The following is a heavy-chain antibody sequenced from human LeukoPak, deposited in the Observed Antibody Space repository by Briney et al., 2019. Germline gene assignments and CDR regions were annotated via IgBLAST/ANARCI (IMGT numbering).Heavy chain of an antibody. CDR1: GYTFTDYY. J-gene: IGHJ4*02. D-gene: IGHD1-26*01. Sequence: ASVKVSCKASGYTFTDYYMHWVRQAPGQGLEWMGWINPNSGGTNYAQTFQGRATMTRDTSISTAYMELSRLRSDDTAVYYCAREGPIVGATHLVDYWGQGTLVTVSS. CDR2: INPNSGGT. CDR3: AREGPIVGATHLVDY. V-gene: IGHV1-2*02.